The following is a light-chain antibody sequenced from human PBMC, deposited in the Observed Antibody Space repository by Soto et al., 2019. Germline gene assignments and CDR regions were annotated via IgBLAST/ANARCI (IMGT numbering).Light chain of an antibody. CDR2: SAS. J-gene: IGKJ2*03. CDR3: QQLHSYPQS. CDR1: QGIVNY. Sequence: DIPLTQSPSFLSASVGDRVIITCRASQGIVNYLAWYQQKPGQAPKLLIYSASSLQSGVPSRFSGSGYGTEFTLTISSLQPEDFATYYCQQLHSYPQSFGPGTKLEI. V-gene: IGKV1-9*01.